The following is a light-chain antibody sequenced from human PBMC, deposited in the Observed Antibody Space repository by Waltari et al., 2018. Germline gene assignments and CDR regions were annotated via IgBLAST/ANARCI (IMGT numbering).Light chain of an antibody. J-gene: IGLJ3*02. CDR1: SSNIGSNS. Sequence: QSVLTQPPSASGTPGQRVTISCSGSSSNIGSNSVHWYQQLPGTAPKLLIYGNNPRPSWVPDRFSGSKSGTSASLAISGLRSDDEADYYCATWDDSLVGLWVFGGGTKLTVL. CDR2: GNN. CDR3: ATWDDSLVGLWV. V-gene: IGLV1-47*01.